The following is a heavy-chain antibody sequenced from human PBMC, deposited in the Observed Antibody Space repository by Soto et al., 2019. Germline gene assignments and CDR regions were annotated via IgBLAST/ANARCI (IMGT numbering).Heavy chain of an antibody. CDR3: ARGVSGPTNWLDS. J-gene: IGHJ5*01. D-gene: IGHD3-3*01. CDR1: GYTFIGYY. CDR2: INPNRGAT. Sequence: QVQLVQSGAEVKKPGASVKVSCKASGYTFIGYYIHWVRQAPGQGLEWVGWINPNRGATTYAQRFQGWVTLPRDTSSSTAYMDQNTLNSADTAVYWCARGVSGPTNWLDSWGQGTPVTVSS. V-gene: IGHV1-2*04.